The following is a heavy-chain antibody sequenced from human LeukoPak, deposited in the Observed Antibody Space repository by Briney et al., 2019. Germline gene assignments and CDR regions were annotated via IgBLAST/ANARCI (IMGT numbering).Heavy chain of an antibody. Sequence: GSSVKVSCKASGYTFTGYYMHWVRQAAGQGLEWMGWINPSGGSTSYAQKFQGRVTMTRDTSTSTVYMELSSLRSEDTAVYYCARTLSPLLLWSFDIWGQGTMVTVSS. D-gene: IGHD3-10*01. V-gene: IGHV1-46*01. J-gene: IGHJ3*02. CDR1: GYTFTGYY. CDR2: INPSGGST. CDR3: ARTLSPLLLWSFDI.